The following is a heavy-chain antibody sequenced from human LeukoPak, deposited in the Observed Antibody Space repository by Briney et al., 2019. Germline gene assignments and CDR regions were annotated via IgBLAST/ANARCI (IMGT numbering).Heavy chain of an antibody. D-gene: IGHD3-10*01. CDR2: ISGSGGST. J-gene: IGHJ6*04. Sequence: GGSLRLSCAASGFTFSSYAMSWVRQAPGKGLEWVSAISGSGGSTYYADSVKGRFTISRDNSKNTLYLQMNSLRAEDTAVYYCAKDGMEILWFGGPFYGMDVWGKGTTVTVSS. CDR1: GFTFSSYA. V-gene: IGHV3-23*01. CDR3: AKDGMEILWFGGPFYGMDV.